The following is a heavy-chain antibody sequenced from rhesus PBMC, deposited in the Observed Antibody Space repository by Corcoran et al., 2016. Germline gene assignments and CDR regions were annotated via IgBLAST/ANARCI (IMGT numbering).Heavy chain of an antibody. CDR3: TTDWDTVGTDYGLDS. CDR2: IKSKADGGTA. CDR1: GFTFSNVW. Sequence: EVQLVESGGGLVQPGGSLRLSCAASGFTFSNVWMNWVRQAPGKGLEWVARIKSKADGGTADYAASVKGRFTISRDDSKNTLYLQMNSLKTEDTAVYYCTTDWDTVGTDYGLDSWGQGVVVTVSS. D-gene: IGHD5-42*01. J-gene: IGHJ6*01. V-gene: IGHV3-30*01.